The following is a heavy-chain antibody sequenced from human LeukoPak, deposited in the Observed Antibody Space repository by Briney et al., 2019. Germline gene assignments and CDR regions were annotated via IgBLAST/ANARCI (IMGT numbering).Heavy chain of an antibody. J-gene: IGHJ5*02. CDR2: ISWNSGSI. CDR1: GFTFDDYA. CDR3: AKARGGSYPVNADWFDP. D-gene: IGHD1-26*01. V-gene: IGHV3-9*01. Sequence: GRSLRLSCAASGFTFDDYAMHWVRQAPGKGLERVSGISWNSGSIGYADSVKGRFTISRDNAKNSLYLQMNSLRAEDTALYYCAKARGGSYPVNADWFDPWGQGTLVTVSS.